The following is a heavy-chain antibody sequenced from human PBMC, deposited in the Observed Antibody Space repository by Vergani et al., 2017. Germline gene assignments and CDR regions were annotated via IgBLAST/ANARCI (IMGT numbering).Heavy chain of an antibody. V-gene: IGHV1-2*02. J-gene: IGHJ5*02. CDR1: GYTFTGYY. CDR3: ARGAFLTGYYTGWFDP. D-gene: IGHD3-9*01. CDR2: INPNSGGT. Sequence: QVQLVQSGAEVKKPGASVKVSCKASGYTFTGYYMHWVRQAPGQGLEWMGWINPNSGGTNYAQKFQGRVTMTRDTSTSTVYMELSSLRSEDTAVYYCARGAFLTGYYTGWFDPWGQGTLVTVSS.